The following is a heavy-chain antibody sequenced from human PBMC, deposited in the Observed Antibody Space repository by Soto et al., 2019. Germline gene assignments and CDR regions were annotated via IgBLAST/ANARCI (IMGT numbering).Heavy chain of an antibody. CDR2: INAGNGNT. V-gene: IGHV1-3*01. J-gene: IGHJ4*02. CDR1: GYTFTSYA. CDR3: ARPDYGALHAFDY. Sequence: QVQLVQSGAEVKKPGASVKVSCKASGYTFTSYAMHWVRQAPGQRLEWMGWINAGNGNTKYSQKFQGRVSITRDTAASTAYMELSSLRSEDTAVYYCARPDYGALHAFDYWGQGPLVTVSS. D-gene: IGHD4-17*01.